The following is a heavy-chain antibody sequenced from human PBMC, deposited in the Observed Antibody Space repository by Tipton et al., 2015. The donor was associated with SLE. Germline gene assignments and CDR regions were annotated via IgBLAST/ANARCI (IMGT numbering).Heavy chain of an antibody. CDR1: GGSISSHY. D-gene: IGHD6-6*01. CDR3: ASFYSTSSPIEY. V-gene: IGHV4-59*11. CDR2: MFYGGIT. J-gene: IGHJ4*02. Sequence: GLVKPSETLSLTCTVSGGSISSHYWSWIRQPQGKGLEWIGYMFYGGITHYNPSLKSRVSISVDTSKNQFSLKLTSVTAADTAVYYCASFYSTSSPIEYWGQGTLVTVSS.